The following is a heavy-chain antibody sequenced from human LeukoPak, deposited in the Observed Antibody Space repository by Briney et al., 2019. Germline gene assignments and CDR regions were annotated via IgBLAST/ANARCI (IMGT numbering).Heavy chain of an antibody. CDR1: GYTFTMYD. J-gene: IGHJ4*02. CDR3: ARDRGGSGDY. D-gene: IGHD1-26*01. Sequence: SVMVSCTPSGYTFTMYDINWVRQATGQGLEWMGWMNPNSGNTGYAQKFQGRVTMTRNTTISTAYMELSSLRSEDTAVYYCARDRGGSGDYWGQGTLVTVSS. V-gene: IGHV1-8*01. CDR2: MNPNSGNT.